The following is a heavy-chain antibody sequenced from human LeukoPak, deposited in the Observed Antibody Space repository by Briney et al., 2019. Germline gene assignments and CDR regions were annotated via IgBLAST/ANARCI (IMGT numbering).Heavy chain of an antibody. V-gene: IGHV4-59*01. J-gene: IGHJ5*02. Sequence: SETLSLTCTVAGGSISSYYWSWIRQPPGKGLEWIGYIYYSGSTNYNPSLKSRVTISVDTPKNQFSLKLSSVTAADTAVYYCARHGYSSGSLAWFDPWGQGTQVTVSS. D-gene: IGHD6-19*01. CDR1: GGSISSYY. CDR2: IYYSGST. CDR3: ARHGYSSGSLAWFDP.